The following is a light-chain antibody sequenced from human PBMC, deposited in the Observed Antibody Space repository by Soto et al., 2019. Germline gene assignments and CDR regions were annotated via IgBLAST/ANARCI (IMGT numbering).Light chain of an antibody. Sequence: EIVLTQSPGTLSLSPGERVPLSCRARQSVSSSYLAWYQQKPGQAPRLLIYGASSRATGIPDRFSGSGSGTDFTLTISRLEPEDFAVYYCQQYGSSPQTFGQGTKV. CDR3: QQYGSSPQT. CDR2: GAS. J-gene: IGKJ1*01. V-gene: IGKV3-20*01. CDR1: QSVSSSY.